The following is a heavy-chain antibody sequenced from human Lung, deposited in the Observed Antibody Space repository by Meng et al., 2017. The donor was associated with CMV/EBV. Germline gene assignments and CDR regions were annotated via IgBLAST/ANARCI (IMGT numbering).Heavy chain of an antibody. CDR1: GFTFSNAW. CDR2: IKSKTDGGTT. CDR3: TTDPVGSTTFGY. Sequence: SGFTFSNAWMSWVRQAPGKGLEWVGRIKSKTDGGTTDYAAPVKGRFTISRDDSKNTLYLQMNSLKTEDTAVYYYTTDPVGSTTFGYWGQGTLVTVSS. V-gene: IGHV3-15*01. J-gene: IGHJ4*02. D-gene: IGHD1-26*01.